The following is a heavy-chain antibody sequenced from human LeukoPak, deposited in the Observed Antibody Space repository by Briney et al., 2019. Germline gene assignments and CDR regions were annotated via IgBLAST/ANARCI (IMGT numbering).Heavy chain of an antibody. CDR1: GYTFTSYD. D-gene: IGHD6-13*01. CDR2: MNPNSGNT. V-gene: IGHV1-8*01. J-gene: IGHJ3*02. CDR3: ARDGIAAAAPRDAFDI. Sequence: ASVKVSCKASGYTFTSYDINWVRQATGQGLEWMGWMNPNSGNTGYAQKFQGRVTMTRNTSISTAYVELSRLRSDDTAVYYCARDGIAAAAPRDAFDIWGQGTMVTVSS.